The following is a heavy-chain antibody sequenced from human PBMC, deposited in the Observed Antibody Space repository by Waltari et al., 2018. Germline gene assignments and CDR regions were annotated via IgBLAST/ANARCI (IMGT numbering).Heavy chain of an antibody. CDR2: IFHSGST. V-gene: IGHV4-38-2*02. J-gene: IGHJ4*02. D-gene: IGHD3-3*01. CDR1: GYYISTNSF. Sequence: QVELQESGPGLVKPSETLSLTCKVSGYYISTNSFWGWIREPPGKGPAWIGSIFHSGSTYYNPSRKSRVTISVDTSKNQFSLKLISVTAADTAVYYCARVAYSDFWSDYSSRPSFDYWGPGTLVTVSS. CDR3: ARVAYSDFWSDYSSRPSFDY.